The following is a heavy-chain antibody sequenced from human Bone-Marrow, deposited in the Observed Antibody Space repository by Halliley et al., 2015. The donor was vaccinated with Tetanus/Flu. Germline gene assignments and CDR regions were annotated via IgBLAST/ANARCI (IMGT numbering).Heavy chain of an antibody. Sequence: IGWIHSSGFTNFNPSLKSRVIISIDTSKNQFSLKLSSMTAADTAMYYCARHPYINGFGWFDPWGQGTLVTVSS. CDR2: IHSSGFT. J-gene: IGHJ5*02. D-gene: IGHD3-3*01. V-gene: IGHV4-61*07. CDR3: ARHPYINGFGWFDP.